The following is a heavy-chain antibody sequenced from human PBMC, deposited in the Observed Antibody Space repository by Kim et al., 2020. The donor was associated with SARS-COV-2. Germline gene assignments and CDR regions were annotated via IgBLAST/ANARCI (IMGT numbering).Heavy chain of an antibody. V-gene: IGHV1-3*01. J-gene: IGHJ4*02. D-gene: IGHD6-13*01. Sequence: KNSQKFQGRVTITRDTSASTAYMELGSLRSEDTAVYYCAREGIRYRYFDYWGQGTLVTVSS. CDR3: AREGIRYRYFDY.